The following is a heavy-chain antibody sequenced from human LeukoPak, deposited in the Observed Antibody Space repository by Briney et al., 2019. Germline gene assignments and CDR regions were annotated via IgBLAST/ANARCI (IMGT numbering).Heavy chain of an antibody. CDR3: ARAWGYCSGGSCYRGLGAFDI. V-gene: IGHV1-69*05. Sequence: GASVKVSCKASGGTFSSYAISWVRQAPGQELEWMGGIIPIFGTANYAQKFQGRVTITTEESTRTAYMELSSLRSEDTAVYYCARAWGYCSGGSCYRGLGAFDIWGQGTMVTVSS. CDR1: GGTFSSYA. J-gene: IGHJ3*02. CDR2: IIPIFGTA. D-gene: IGHD2-15*01.